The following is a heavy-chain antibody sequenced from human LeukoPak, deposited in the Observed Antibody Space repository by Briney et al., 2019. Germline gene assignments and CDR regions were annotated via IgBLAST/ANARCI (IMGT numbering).Heavy chain of an antibody. J-gene: IGHJ4*02. V-gene: IGHV3-21*03. CDR3: TTEYYYDSSGYYYFDY. Sequence: GGSLRLSCAASGFTFSSYSMNWVRQAPGKGLEWVSSISSRSTYIYHADSVKGRFTISRDNAKNSLFLQMNSLKTEDTAVYYCTTEYYYDSSGYYYFDYWGQGTLVTVSS. CDR2: ISSRSTYI. D-gene: IGHD3-22*01. CDR1: GFTFSSYS.